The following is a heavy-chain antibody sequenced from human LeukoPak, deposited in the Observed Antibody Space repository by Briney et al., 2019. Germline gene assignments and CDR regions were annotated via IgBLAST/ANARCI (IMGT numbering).Heavy chain of an antibody. CDR3: ALIGIAAACGVDDY. CDR2: INHSGNT. V-gene: IGHV4-34*01. Sequence: SETLSLTCAVYGGSFSGYYWSWIRQPPGKGLEWIGEINHSGNTNYNPSLKSRVTISVDTSKNQFSLKLSSVTAADTAVYYCALIGIAAACGVDDYWGQGTLVTVSS. D-gene: IGHD6-13*01. CDR1: GGSFSGYY. J-gene: IGHJ4*02.